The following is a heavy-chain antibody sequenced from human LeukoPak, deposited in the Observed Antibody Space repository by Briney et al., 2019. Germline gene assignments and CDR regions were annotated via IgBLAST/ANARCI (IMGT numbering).Heavy chain of an antibody. D-gene: IGHD6-19*01. Sequence: GGSLRLSCAASGFSFSSHGMTWVRQAPGKGLERVSTISSSDYASYTDSVKGRFTISRDNAKNSLYLQMNSLRVEDTALYYCARDGSAWSRDFWGQGTLVTVSS. J-gene: IGHJ4*02. V-gene: IGHV3-21*01. CDR3: ARDGSAWSRDF. CDR1: GFSFSSHG. CDR2: ISSSDYA.